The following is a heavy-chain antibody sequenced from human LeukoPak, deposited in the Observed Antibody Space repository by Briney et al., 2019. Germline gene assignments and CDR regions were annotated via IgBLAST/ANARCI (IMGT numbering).Heavy chain of an antibody. Sequence: SETLSLTCTVSGGSISSYYWSWIRQPAGKGLEWIGRIYTSGSTNYNPSLKSRVTMSVDTSKNQFSLKLSSVTAADTAVYYCARDTYYYDSSGYYRLDYWGQGTLVTVSS. CDR2: IYTSGST. D-gene: IGHD3-22*01. J-gene: IGHJ4*02. CDR3: ARDTYYYDSSGYYRLDY. CDR1: GGSISSYY. V-gene: IGHV4-4*07.